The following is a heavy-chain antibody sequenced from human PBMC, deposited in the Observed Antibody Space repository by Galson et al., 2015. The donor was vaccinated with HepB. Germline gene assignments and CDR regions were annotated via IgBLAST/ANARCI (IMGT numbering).Heavy chain of an antibody. D-gene: IGHD3-22*01. J-gene: IGHJ6*02. Sequence: SLRLSCAASGITISGYSMNWVRQAPGKGLEWVSYITSSSATKFYADSVKGRFTISRDNARGSVYLQMNSLRDGDTAVYYCARRVYDSYYYAMDVWGQGTTVTVSS. CDR3: ARRVYDSYYYAMDV. V-gene: IGHV3-48*02. CDR1: GITISGYS. CDR2: ITSSSATK.